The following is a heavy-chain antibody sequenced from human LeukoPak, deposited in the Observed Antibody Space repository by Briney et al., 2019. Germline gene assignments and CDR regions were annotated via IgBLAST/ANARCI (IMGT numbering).Heavy chain of an antibody. CDR3: ARATRTRTPYYFDY. V-gene: IGHV1-2*04. CDR2: INPNSGGT. J-gene: IGHJ4*02. CDR1: GYTFTGYY. Sequence: ASVKVSCKASGYTFTGYYMHWVRQAPGQGLEWMGWINPNSGGTNYAQKFQGWVTMTRDTSISTAYMELSRLRSDDTAVYYCARATRTRTPYYFDYWGQGTLVTVSS. D-gene: IGHD1-14*01.